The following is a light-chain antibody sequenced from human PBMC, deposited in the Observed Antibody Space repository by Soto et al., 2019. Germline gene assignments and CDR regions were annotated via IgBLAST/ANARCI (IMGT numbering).Light chain of an antibody. CDR3: AAWDDSLNVVV. V-gene: IGLV1-44*01. J-gene: IGLJ2*01. Sequence: QSVLTQPPSASGTPGQRVTISCSGSSSNIGSNTANWYQQLPGTAPKLLIYSNNQRPSGVPDRFSGSKSGTSASLAISGRQSEDEADYYCAAWDDSLNVVVFGGGTKLTVL. CDR2: SNN. CDR1: SSNIGSNT.